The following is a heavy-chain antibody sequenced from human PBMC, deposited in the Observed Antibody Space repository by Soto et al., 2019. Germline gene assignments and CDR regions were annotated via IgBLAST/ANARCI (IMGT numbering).Heavy chain of an antibody. J-gene: IGHJ5*02. CDR3: SRSPGGPNWFDP. CDR2: IYYSGST. V-gene: IGHV4-61*01. Sequence: PSETLSLTCTVSVGSVSSCSYYWIWIRHAPGKGLEWIGYIYYSGSTYYNPSLKSRVTISVDTSKIQFSLKLSSVTAADTAVYYCSRSPGGPNWFDPWGQGTL. CDR1: VGSVSSCSYY. D-gene: IGHD6-25*01.